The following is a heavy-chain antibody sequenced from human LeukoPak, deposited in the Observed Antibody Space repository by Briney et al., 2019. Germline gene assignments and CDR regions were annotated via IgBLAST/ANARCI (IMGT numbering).Heavy chain of an antibody. CDR2: IYYSGST. V-gene: IGHV4-31*03. Sequence: PSETLSLTCTVSGGSISSGGYYWSWIRQHPGKGLEWIGYIYYSGSTYYNPSLKSRVTISVDTSKNQFSLKLSSVTAADTAVYYCARVVDTAMVFDYWGQGTLVTVSS. CDR1: GGSISSGGYY. J-gene: IGHJ4*02. D-gene: IGHD5-18*01. CDR3: ARVVDTAMVFDY.